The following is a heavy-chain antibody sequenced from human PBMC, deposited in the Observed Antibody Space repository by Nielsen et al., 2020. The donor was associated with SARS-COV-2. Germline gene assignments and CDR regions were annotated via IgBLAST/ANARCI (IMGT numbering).Heavy chain of an antibody. V-gene: IGHV1-8*01. CDR2: MNPNSGNT. D-gene: IGHD5-12*01. CDR3: ARNLGGYVEVDY. Sequence: VKVSCKASGHTFTRYDIHWVRQATGQGLEWMGWMNPNSGNTGYAQKFQGRVTMTRNTSISTAYMELSSLRSEDTAVYYCARNLGGYVEVDYWGQGTLVTVSS. J-gene: IGHJ4*02. CDR1: GHTFTRYD.